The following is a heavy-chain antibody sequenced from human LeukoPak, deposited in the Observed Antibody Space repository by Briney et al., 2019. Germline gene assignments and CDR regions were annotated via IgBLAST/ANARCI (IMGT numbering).Heavy chain of an antibody. V-gene: IGHV1-46*01. CDR2: INPSGGST. D-gene: IGHD3-3*01. Sequence: ASVKVSCKASGYTFTSYYMHWVRQAPGQGLEWMGIINPSGGSTSYAQKFQGRVTTTRDTSTSTVYMELSSLRSEDTAVYYCARDLRITIFGVVIILGYWGQGTLVTVSS. J-gene: IGHJ4*02. CDR3: ARDLRITIFGVVIILGY. CDR1: GYTFTSYY.